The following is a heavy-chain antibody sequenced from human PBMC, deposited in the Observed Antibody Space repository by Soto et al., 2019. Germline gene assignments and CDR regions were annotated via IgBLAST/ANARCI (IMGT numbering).Heavy chain of an antibody. CDR2: IIPILGIA. V-gene: IGHV1-69*02. J-gene: IGHJ4*02. CDR1: GGTFSSYT. D-gene: IGHD6-6*01. CDR3: ARGQDSSSQKYDY. Sequence: GASVKVSCKASGGTFSSYTISWVRQAPRQGLEWMGRIIPILGIANYAQKFQGRVTITADKSTSTAYMELSSLRSEDTAVYYCARGQDSSSQKYDYWGQGTLVTVSS.